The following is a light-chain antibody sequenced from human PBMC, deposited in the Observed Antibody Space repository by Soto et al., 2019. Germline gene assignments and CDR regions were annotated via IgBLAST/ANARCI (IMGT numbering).Light chain of an antibody. CDR2: DAS. CDR3: QQRSNWPPLT. V-gene: IGKV3-11*01. Sequence: EIVLTQSPATLSLSPGERATLSCRASQSVSSYLAWYQHKPGQAPRLLIYDASTRATGIPARFSGSGSGTDFTLTISSLEPEDFAVYYCQQRSNWPPLTFGQGTRLEIK. CDR1: QSVSSY. J-gene: IGKJ5*01.